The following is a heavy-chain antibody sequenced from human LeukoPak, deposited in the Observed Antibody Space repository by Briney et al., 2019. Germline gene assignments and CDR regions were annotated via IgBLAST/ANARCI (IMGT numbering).Heavy chain of an antibody. J-gene: IGHJ4*02. V-gene: IGHV4-30-2*03. CDR2: IHDSGST. CDR1: GASISRGGYS. D-gene: IGHD2-21*02. CDR3: ARQVDGDCYPFDY. Sequence: SETLSLNCPVSGASISRGGYSRSWIRQTPGKGLEWIAYIHDSGSTYYNPSLKSRVTISVDTSKNQFSLKLSSVTAADTAVYYCARQVDGDCYPFDYWGQGTLVTVSS.